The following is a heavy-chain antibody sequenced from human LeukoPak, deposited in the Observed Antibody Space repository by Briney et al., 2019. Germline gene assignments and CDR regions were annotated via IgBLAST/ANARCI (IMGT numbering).Heavy chain of an antibody. CDR2: IRSDGSSK. CDR1: GFTFSSFG. V-gene: IGHV3-30*02. D-gene: IGHD4-17*01. Sequence: GGSLRLSCAASGFTFSSFGLHWVRQAPGKGLEWVALIRSDGSSKNYADSVKGRFTISRDTSKNTVHLQMNNLRAEDTAVYYCAKWSGDYPSYYPDYWGQGTLVTVSS. J-gene: IGHJ4*02. CDR3: AKWSGDYPSYYPDY.